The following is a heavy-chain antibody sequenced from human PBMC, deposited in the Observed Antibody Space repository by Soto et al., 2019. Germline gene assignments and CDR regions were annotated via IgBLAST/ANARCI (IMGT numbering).Heavy chain of an antibody. V-gene: IGHV3-23*01. CDR1: GFTFSSYA. Sequence: EVQLSGSGGGLVQPGGSLRLSCAASGFTFSSYAMSWVRQAPGKGLEWVSAISGSSTSTYYADSVKGRFTISRDSSKNTLYLPMNIPGAEETAVYFCAKDPSTGFAMENYFDYWGQGTLVTVSS. CDR3: AKDPSTGFAMENYFDY. CDR2: ISGSSTST. J-gene: IGHJ4*02. D-gene: IGHD2-8*02.